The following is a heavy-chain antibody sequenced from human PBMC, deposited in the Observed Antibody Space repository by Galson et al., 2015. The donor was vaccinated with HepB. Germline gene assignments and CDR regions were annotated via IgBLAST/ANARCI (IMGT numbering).Heavy chain of an antibody. V-gene: IGHV1-18*01. J-gene: IGHJ5*02. CDR1: GYTFTSYG. D-gene: IGHD3-10*01. CDR2: ISAYNGNT. CDR3: ARVLRVVYGSGSYLVRNWFDP. Sequence: SVKVSCKASGYTFTSYGISWVRQAPGQGLEWMGWISAYNGNTNYAQKLQGRVTMTTDTSTSTAYMELRSLRSDDTAVYYCARVLRVVYGSGSYLVRNWFDPWGQGTLVTVSS.